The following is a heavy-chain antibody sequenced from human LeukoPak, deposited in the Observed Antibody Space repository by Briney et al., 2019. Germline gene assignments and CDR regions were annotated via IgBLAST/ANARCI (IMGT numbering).Heavy chain of an antibody. V-gene: IGHV3-23*01. CDR1: GFTFSSSA. CDR2: ISNNGGYT. D-gene: IGHD5-12*01. J-gene: IGHJ4*02. CDR3: AKEREYSGYDNYFDY. Sequence: GGSLRLSCAASGFTFSSSAMSWVRQAPGKGLEWVSAISNNGGYTYYADSVQGRFTISRDNSKSTLYLQMNSLRAEDTAVYYCAKEREYSGYDNYFDYWGQGTLVTVSS.